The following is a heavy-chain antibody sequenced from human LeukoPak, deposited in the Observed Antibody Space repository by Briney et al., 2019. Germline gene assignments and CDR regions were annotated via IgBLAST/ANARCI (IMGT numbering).Heavy chain of an antibody. Sequence: SETLSLTCTVSGGSISSDYWSWIRQPPGKGLEWIGNIYYSGNTISNPSLKSRVTLSVDRSKNQFSLKVTSATAADTAVYYCARRHTGSGRMDVWGQGPRSPSP. CDR3: ARRHTGSGRMDV. V-gene: IGHV4-59*08. J-gene: IGHJ6*02. CDR1: GGSISSDY. CDR2: IYYSGNT. D-gene: IGHD3-10*01.